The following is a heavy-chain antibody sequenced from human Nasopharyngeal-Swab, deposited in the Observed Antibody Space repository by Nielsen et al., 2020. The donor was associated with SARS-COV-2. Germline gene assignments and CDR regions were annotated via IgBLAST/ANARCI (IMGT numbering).Heavy chain of an antibody. CDR2: IGTAGDI. V-gene: IGHV3-13*04. D-gene: IGHD1/OR15-1a*01. J-gene: IGHJ4*02. Sequence: SCAAPGFTFSSYDMHWVRQATGKGLEWVSAIGTAGDIYYPGPVQGRFTITRENAKNSVYLQMNSLRVGDTAVYYCAREGLEQRVFDYWGQGTLVTVSS. CDR1: GFTFSSYD. CDR3: AREGLEQRVFDY.